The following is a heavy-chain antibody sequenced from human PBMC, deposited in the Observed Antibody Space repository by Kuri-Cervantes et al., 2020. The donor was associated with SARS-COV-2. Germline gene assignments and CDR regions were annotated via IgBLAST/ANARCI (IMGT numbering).Heavy chain of an antibody. J-gene: IGHJ5*02. CDR1: GYTFTSYG. CDR3: ARDKDFWSGPGVNWFDP. D-gene: IGHD3-3*01. V-gene: IGHV1-18*01. CDR2: ISAYNGNT. Sequence: ASVKVSCKASGYTFTSYGISWVRQAPGQGLEWMGWISAYNGNTNYAQKLQGRVTMTTDTSTSTAYTELRSLRSDDTAVYYCARDKDFWSGPGVNWFDPWGQGTLVTVSS.